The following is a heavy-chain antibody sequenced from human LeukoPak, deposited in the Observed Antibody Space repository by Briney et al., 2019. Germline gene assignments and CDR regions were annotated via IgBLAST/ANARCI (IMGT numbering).Heavy chain of an antibody. CDR1: GFTFSSYG. J-gene: IGHJ5*02. CDR3: AKDLGYSSSWYDWFDP. Sequence: GGSLRLSCAASGFTFSSYGMSWVRQAPGKGLEWVSAISGSGGSTYYAGSVKGRFTISRDNSKNTLYLQMNSLRAEDTAVYYCAKDLGYSSSWYDWFDPWGQGTLVTVSS. V-gene: IGHV3-23*01. D-gene: IGHD6-13*01. CDR2: ISGSGGST.